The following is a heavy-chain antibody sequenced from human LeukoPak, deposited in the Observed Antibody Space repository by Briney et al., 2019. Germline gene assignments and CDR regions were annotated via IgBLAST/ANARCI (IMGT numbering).Heavy chain of an antibody. CDR3: AISHDSAGNG. CDR1: GFAFSDFW. V-gene: IGHV3-7*01. D-gene: IGHD2-15*01. CDR2: IKHDGNTK. Sequence: WGSLTLSCAASGFAFSDFWMSWVRQPPGKGLEWVANIKHDGNTKNYVPSVRGRFTTSRNNAKNSLYLQMNSLTVEETDVYYCAISHDSAGNGWGQGTLVTASS. J-gene: IGHJ4*02.